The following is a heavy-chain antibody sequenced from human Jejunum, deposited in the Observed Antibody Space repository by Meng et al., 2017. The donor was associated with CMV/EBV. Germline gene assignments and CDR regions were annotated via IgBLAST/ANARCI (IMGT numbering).Heavy chain of an antibody. J-gene: IGHJ2*01. CDR1: GYTFINYA. Sequence: QVQLVQSGSELKKPGASVKVSGRASGYTFINYAINWVRQAPGQGLEWMGWINTHTGNPTYGQGFTGRFVLSSDTSVSTANLQISSLKAEDTAVYYCARGGPYPDSSGFHWYFDLWGRGTLVTVSS. CDR2: INTHTGNP. V-gene: IGHV7-4-1*02. CDR3: ARGGPYPDSSGFHWYFDL. D-gene: IGHD3-22*01.